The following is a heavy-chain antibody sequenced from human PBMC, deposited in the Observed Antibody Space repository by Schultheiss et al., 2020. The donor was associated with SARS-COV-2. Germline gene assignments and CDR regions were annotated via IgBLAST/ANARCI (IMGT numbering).Heavy chain of an antibody. V-gene: IGHV4-31*03. J-gene: IGHJ4*02. Sequence: SQTLSLTCTVSGASVSSSNYYWSWIRQHPGKGLEWIGYIYYSGSTYYNPSLKSRVTISVDTSKNQFSLKLSSVTAADTAVYYCARQGYEAVAGLDYWGQGTLVTVSS. CDR3: ARQGYEAVAGLDY. CDR2: IYYSGST. D-gene: IGHD6-19*01. CDR1: GASVSSSNYY.